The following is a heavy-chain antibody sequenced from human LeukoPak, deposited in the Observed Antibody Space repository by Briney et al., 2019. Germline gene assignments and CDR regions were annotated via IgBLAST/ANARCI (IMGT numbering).Heavy chain of an antibody. CDR2: IYSNGDT. J-gene: IGHJ6*03. CDR3: ASRHSKQQPYYYYMDI. D-gene: IGHD6-13*01. CDR1: GDSISSGSYY. V-gene: IGHV4-61*02. Sequence: RASQTLSLTCTVSGDSISSGSYYWSWIRQPAGKGLEWIGRIYSNGDTKFNPSLKSRVTISLDTSKNQFSLKLSSATAADTAVYYRASRHSKQQPYYYYMDIWGKGTTVTVSS.